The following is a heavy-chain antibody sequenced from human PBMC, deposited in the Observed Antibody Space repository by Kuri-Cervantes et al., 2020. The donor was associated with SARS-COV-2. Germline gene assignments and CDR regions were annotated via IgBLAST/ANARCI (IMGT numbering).Heavy chain of an antibody. V-gene: IGHV1-69*13. CDR3: ARWERFVGVGIRQGGAFDI. D-gene: IGHD1-26*01. CDR1: GCTFSNYA. Sequence: SVKVSCKASGCTFSNYAISWVRQAPGQGLEWMGGINPIFSTANYAQKFQGRVTITADESTSTAYMELSSLRSEDTAVYYCARWERFVGVGIRQGGAFDIWGQGTMVTVSS. CDR2: INPIFSTA. J-gene: IGHJ3*02.